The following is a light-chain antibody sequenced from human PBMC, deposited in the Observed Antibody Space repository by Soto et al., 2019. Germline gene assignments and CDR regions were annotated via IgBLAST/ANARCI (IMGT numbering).Light chain of an antibody. V-gene: IGLV1-44*01. CDR2: FNA. CDR3: ASWDDSLKGVL. J-gene: IGLJ7*01. Sequence: QSVLTQPPSASGTPGQRVSISCSGGSSNIGSNLVSWYQQLPGTAPKLLLYFNAQRPSGVPDRCSGCKSGTSASLAVSERQSEDEADYFCASWDDSLKGVLFGGGTQLTVL. CDR1: SSNIGSNL.